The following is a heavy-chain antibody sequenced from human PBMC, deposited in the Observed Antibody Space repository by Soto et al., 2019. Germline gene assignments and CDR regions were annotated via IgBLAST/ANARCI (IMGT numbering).Heavy chain of an antibody. Sequence: QVQLVESGGGVVQPGRSLRLSCAASGFTFSSYGMHWVRQAPGKGLEWVAVIWNDGSYKYYADSVKGRFTISRDNSKNTLDLQLSSLRPEDTAVYYCARHNVNYHWDYWGQGALVTVSS. CDR3: ARHNVNYHWDY. CDR2: IWNDGSYK. V-gene: IGHV3-33*01. D-gene: IGHD1-20*01. J-gene: IGHJ4*02. CDR1: GFTFSSYG.